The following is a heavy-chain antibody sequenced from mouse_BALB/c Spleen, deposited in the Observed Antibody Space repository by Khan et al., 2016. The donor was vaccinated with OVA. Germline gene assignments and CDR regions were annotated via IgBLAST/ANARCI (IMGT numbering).Heavy chain of an antibody. V-gene: IGHV3-2*02. J-gene: IGHJ4*01. Sequence: EVQLQESGPGLVKPSQSLSLTCTVTGYSITRDYAWNWIRQFPGNKLEWMGYISNSGSTSYNPSPKSRIPITRDTSKNQFFLQLNSVTTEDTATYYCASELGRYYAMDYWGQGTSVTFSS. CDR2: ISNSGST. D-gene: IGHD4-1*01. CDR3: ASELGRYYAMDY. CDR1: GYSITRDYA.